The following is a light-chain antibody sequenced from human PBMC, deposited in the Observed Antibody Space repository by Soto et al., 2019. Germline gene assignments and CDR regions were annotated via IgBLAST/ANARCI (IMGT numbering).Light chain of an antibody. Sequence: QSVLTQPAPLSGAPGQSITISCPGTSSEVGGYNYVSWYQQHPGKAPKLMIYDVSNRPSGVSNRSSGSKSGNTASLTISGLQAEDEADYYCSSYTSSSTLFVFGTGTKVTVL. CDR1: SSEVGGYNY. CDR3: SSYTSSSTLFV. CDR2: DVS. J-gene: IGLJ1*01. V-gene: IGLV2-14*01.